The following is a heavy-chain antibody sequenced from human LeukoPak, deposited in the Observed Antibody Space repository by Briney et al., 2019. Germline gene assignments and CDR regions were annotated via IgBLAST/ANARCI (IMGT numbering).Heavy chain of an antibody. CDR3: VKESTSTGYYYAPDY. CDR2: IGCSGATT. V-gene: IGHV3-23*01. J-gene: IGHJ4*02. Sequence: GGSLRLSCAASGFSFRTYAMTWVRQAPGKGLEWVSSIGCSGATTYNAGTLKRRFTISRENSKNTLYLQMNSLRAEDTPVYYCVKESTSTGYYYAPDYWGQGTLVTVSS. CDR1: GFSFRTYA. D-gene: IGHD3-22*01.